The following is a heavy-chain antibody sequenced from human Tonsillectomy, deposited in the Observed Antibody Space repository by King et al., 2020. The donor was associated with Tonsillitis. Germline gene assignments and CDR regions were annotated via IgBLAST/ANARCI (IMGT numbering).Heavy chain of an antibody. CDR2: ISGSGGRT. CDR3: AKMGSSSWYEYFQH. V-gene: IGHV3-23*04. D-gene: IGHD6-13*01. Sequence: EVQLVESGGGLVQPGGSLRLSCAASGFTFSSYAMSWVRQAPGKGLEWVSGISGSGGRTYYADSVKGRFTISRDNSKNTLYLQMNSLRGEDTAVYYCAKMGSSSWYEYFQHWGQGTLVTVSS. CDR1: GFTFSSYA. J-gene: IGHJ1*01.